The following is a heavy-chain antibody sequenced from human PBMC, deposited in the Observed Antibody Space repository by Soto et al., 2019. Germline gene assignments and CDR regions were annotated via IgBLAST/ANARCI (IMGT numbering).Heavy chain of an antibody. V-gene: IGHV3-15*01. CDR2: IKSKTDGGTT. J-gene: IGHJ6*02. D-gene: IGHD3-10*01. Sequence: EVQLVESGGGLVKPGGSLRLSCAASGFTFSNAWMSWVRQAPGKGLEWVGRIKSKTDGGTTDYAAPVKGRFTISRDDSENTLYLQMNSLKTEDTAVYYCTTDRKWFLHYYYYYGMDVWGQGTTVTVSS. CDR1: GFTFSNAW. CDR3: TTDRKWFLHYYYYYGMDV.